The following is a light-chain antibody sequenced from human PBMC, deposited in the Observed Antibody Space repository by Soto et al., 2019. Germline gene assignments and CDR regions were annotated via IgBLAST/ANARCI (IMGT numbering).Light chain of an antibody. V-gene: IGLV1-44*01. Sequence: QSVLTQPPSASGTPGQRVSISCSGSSPNIGSHPVNWYQQLPGTAPKLLLYGDNQRPSGVPDRFSGSKSGTSASLAISGLQSEDEAHYYCASWDNSLNGLYVFGTGTKVTVL. J-gene: IGLJ1*01. CDR3: ASWDNSLNGLYV. CDR1: SPNIGSHP. CDR2: GDN.